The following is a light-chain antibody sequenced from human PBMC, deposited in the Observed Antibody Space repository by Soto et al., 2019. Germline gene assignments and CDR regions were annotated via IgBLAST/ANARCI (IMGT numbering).Light chain of an antibody. CDR3: QQYNSYSLT. J-gene: IGKJ4*01. CDR1: QSISSW. Sequence: DIQMTQSPSTLSASVGDRVTISCRASQSISSWLAWYQQKPGKAPKLLIYKASSLESGVPSRFSGSGSGTEFTLTISSLQPDDFATYYCQQYNSYSLTFGGGTKVEIK. V-gene: IGKV1-5*03. CDR2: KAS.